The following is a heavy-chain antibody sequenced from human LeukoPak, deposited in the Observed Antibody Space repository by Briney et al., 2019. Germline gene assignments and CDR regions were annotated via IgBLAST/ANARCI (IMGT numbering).Heavy chain of an antibody. CDR2: ISSSSSTI. CDR3: ARRLAGTFGPFDY. J-gene: IGHJ4*02. D-gene: IGHD6-19*01. Sequence: LSLTCTVSGGSISSSSYYWGWIRQAPGKGLEWVSYISSSSSTIYYADSVKGRFTISRDNAKNSLYLQMNSLRAEDTAVYYCARRLAGTFGPFDYWGQGTLVTVSS. CDR1: GGSISSSSYY. V-gene: IGHV3-11*04.